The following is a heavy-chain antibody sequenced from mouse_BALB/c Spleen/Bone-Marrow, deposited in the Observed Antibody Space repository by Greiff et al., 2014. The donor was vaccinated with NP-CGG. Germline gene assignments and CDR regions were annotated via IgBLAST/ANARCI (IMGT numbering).Heavy chain of an antibody. Sequence: VQLQQSGGGLVQPGGSRKLSCAASGFTFSSFGMHWVRQAPEKGLEWVAYISSGSSTIYYADTVKGRFTISRDNPKNTLFLQMTSLRSEDTATYYCARGAARATWFAYWGQETLVTVSA. V-gene: IGHV5-17*02. CDR2: ISSGSSTI. D-gene: IGHD3-1*01. CDR1: GFTFSSFG. CDR3: ARGAARATWFAY. J-gene: IGHJ3*01.